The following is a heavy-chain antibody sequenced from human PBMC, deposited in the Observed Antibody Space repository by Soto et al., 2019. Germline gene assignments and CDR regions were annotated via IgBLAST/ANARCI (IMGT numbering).Heavy chain of an antibody. CDR3: ARSPILTWFDP. J-gene: IGHJ5*02. CDR1: GGSISSYY. CDR2: IYYSGST. Sequence: SETLSLTCTVSGGSISSYYWSWIRQPPGKGLEWIGYIYYSGSTNYNPSLKSRVTISVDTSKNQFSLKLSSVTAADTAVYYCARSPILTWFDPWGQGTLVTVPQ. V-gene: IGHV4-59*01.